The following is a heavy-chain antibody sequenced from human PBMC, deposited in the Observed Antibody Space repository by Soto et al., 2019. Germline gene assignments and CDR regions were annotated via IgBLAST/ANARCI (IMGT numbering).Heavy chain of an antibody. CDR3: ARDPGTATFDS. CDR1: GFTFSDYS. CDR2: ITNTNKYS. D-gene: IGHD1-1*01. V-gene: IGHV3-11*05. J-gene: IGHJ4*01. Sequence: QVQLVESGGGLVKPGGSLKLTCTASGFTFSDYSLSWIRQAPGKGLEWISYITNTNKYSGHADSVKGRFNISRDNAKNSVFLQMNSLSVDDTAIYYCARDPGTATFDSWGQGTLVTVSS.